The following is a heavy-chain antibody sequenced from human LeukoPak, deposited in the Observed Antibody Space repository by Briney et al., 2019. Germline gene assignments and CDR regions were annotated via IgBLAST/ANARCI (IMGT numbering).Heavy chain of an antibody. CDR3: AKGIAARPRYYYYYMDV. D-gene: IGHD6-6*01. Sequence: PGGSLRLSCAASGFTFSSYAMSWVRQAPGKGLEWVSAISGSGGSTYYADSVKVRFTISRDNSKNTLYLQMNSLRAEDTAVYYCAKGIAARPRYYYYYMDVWGKGTTVTVSS. CDR1: GFTFSSYA. V-gene: IGHV3-23*01. J-gene: IGHJ6*03. CDR2: ISGSGGST.